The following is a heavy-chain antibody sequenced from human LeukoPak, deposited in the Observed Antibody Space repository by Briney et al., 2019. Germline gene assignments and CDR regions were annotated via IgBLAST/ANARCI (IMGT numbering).Heavy chain of an antibody. V-gene: IGHV4-39*07. CDR3: ARVNYHDSGGSYWWFDP. D-gene: IGHD3-22*01. J-gene: IGHJ5*02. Sequence: KPSETLSLTCTVSGGSISSSSYYWSWIRQPPGKGLEWIGEINHSGSTNYNPSLKSRVTTSVDPSKNQVSLKVTSVTAADTAVYYCARVNYHDSGGSYWWFDPWGQGTLVTVSS. CDR1: GGSISSSSYY. CDR2: INHSGST.